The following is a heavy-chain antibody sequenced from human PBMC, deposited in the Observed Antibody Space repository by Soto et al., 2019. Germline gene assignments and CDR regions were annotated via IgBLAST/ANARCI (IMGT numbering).Heavy chain of an antibody. V-gene: IGHV3-23*01. CDR3: AKTWALYYLDS. Sequence: PGGSLRLSCAASGFTFSAYAMNWVRQAPGKGLEWVSTISGSGDSTSYADSVKGRFTISRDNSKNMLYLQMNSLRADDTAVYYCAKTWALYYLDSWGQGTLVTVSS. CDR2: ISGSGDST. D-gene: IGHD2-8*01. CDR1: GFTFSAYA. J-gene: IGHJ4*02.